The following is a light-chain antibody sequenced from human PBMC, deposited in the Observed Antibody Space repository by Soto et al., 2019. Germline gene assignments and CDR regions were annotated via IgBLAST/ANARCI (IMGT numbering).Light chain of an antibody. CDR2: ANT. CDR1: SSNIGAGFD. CDR3: LSHDTSLRGV. Sequence: QSVLTQPPSVSGAPGQTVTISCTGTSSNIGAGFDVHWYQQLPGAAPKLLIYANTDRPSGVPARFSGSKSVTSASLAITGLQPEDEADYFCLSHDTSLRGVFGGGTKLTVL. V-gene: IGLV1-40*01. J-gene: IGLJ2*01.